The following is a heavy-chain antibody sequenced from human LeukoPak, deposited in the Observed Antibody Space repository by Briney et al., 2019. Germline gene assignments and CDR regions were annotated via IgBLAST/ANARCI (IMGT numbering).Heavy chain of an antibody. Sequence: GGSLRLSCAASGFTVSSNYMSWVRQAPGTGLEWVSESYSDGSTYYAASVKGRFSISRDKSKNTVYLQMNSLRAEDTAVYYCARELREHGVFDIWGQGTMVTVSS. CDR1: GFTVSSNY. CDR2: SYSDGST. D-gene: IGHD1-26*01. V-gene: IGHV3-53*01. CDR3: ARELREHGVFDI. J-gene: IGHJ3*02.